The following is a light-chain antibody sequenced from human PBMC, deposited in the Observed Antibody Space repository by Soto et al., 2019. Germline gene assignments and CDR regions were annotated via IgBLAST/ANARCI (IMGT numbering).Light chain of an antibody. CDR2: EVS. J-gene: IGLJ2*01. CDR1: ISDVGAYNY. V-gene: IGLV2-8*01. CDR3: SSFAGSNNLL. Sequence: QSALTQPPSASGSPGQSVTISCTGTISDVGAYNYVSWYQQHPGKAPKLMIYEVSQRPSGVPDRFSGSKSGNTASLTVSGLQADDEATYYFSSFAGSNNLLFGGGTKLTVL.